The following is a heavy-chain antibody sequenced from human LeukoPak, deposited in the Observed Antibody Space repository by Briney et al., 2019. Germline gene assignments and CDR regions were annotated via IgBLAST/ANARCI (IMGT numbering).Heavy chain of an antibody. Sequence: PGGSLRHSCAASGFSFSTYPMSWVRQAPGKGLDWVSAISDSGDNKQYADSVKGRFTISRDNSKNSLYLQMNSLRAEDTAVYYCARVGLGVGSGRKASGFDPWGQGTLVTVSS. V-gene: IGHV3-23*01. CDR1: GFSFSTYP. D-gene: IGHD3-10*01. J-gene: IGHJ5*02. CDR3: ARVGLGVGSGRKASGFDP. CDR2: ISDSGDNK.